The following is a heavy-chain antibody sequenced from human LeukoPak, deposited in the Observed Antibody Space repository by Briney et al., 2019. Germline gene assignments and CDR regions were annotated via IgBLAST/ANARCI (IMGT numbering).Heavy chain of an antibody. Sequence: PSETLSLTCAVYGGSFSGYYWSWIRRPPGKGLEWIGGINHSGSTNYNPSLKSRVHISGEPSTNQFALKLSSVTAADTPVYFCARVGYSYVINDWSRTGLGAYPTKYYYHMDVWGKGTTVTVSS. CDR2: INHSGST. CDR1: GGSFSGYY. J-gene: IGHJ6*03. CDR3: ARVGYSYVINDWSRTGLGAYPTKYYYHMDV. D-gene: IGHD5-18*01. V-gene: IGHV4-34*01.